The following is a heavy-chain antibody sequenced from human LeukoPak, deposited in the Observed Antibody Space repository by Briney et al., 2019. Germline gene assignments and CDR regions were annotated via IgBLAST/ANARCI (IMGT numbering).Heavy chain of an antibody. CDR1: GYTFTNFD. V-gene: IGHV1-8*03. CDR2: MNPNTGNA. CDR3: ARVGYSNSYDY. Sequence: ASVKVSCKASGYTFTNFDINWVRQATGQGLEWMGWMNPNTGNAGYAQKFQDRVTITWDASVTTAYMDLSSLRSEDTAVYYCARVGYSNSYDYWGQGTLVTVSS. J-gene: IGHJ4*02. D-gene: IGHD1-26*01.